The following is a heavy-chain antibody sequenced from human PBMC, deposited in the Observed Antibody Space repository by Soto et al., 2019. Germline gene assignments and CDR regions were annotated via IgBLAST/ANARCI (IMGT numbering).Heavy chain of an antibody. V-gene: IGHV1-69*06. CDR2: IIPIFGTA. J-gene: IGHJ6*02. CDR1: GGTFSSYA. Sequence: ASVKVSCKASGGTFSSYAISWVRQAPGQGLAWMGGIIPIFGTANYAQKFQGRVTITADKSTSTAYMELSSLRSEDTAVYYCALGSTIRRRSAYCYCCMDVWGQGTTVTVSS. CDR3: ALGSTIRRRSAYCYCCMDV. D-gene: IGHD3-3*01.